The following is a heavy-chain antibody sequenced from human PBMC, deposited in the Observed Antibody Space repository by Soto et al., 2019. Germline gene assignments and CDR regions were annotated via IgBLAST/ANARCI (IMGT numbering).Heavy chain of an antibody. D-gene: IGHD2-15*01. CDR2: INPNSGGT. V-gene: IGHV1-2*02. CDR3: ASPREGYCSGGSCYPVAARAGKNYYYYYGMDV. Sequence: ASVKVSCKASGYTFTGYYMHWVRQAPGQGLEWMGWINPNSGGTNYAQKFQGRVTMTRDTSISTAYMELSRLRSDDTAVYYCASPREGYCSGGSCYPVAARAGKNYYYYYGMDVWGQGTTVTSP. J-gene: IGHJ6*02. CDR1: GYTFTGYY.